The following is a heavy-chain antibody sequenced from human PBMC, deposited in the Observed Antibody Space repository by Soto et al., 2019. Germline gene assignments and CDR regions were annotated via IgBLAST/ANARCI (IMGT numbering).Heavy chain of an antibody. CDR1: GYTFTSYG. J-gene: IGHJ2*01. CDR3: ARDLRGRKDRYLDL. D-gene: IGHD3-10*01. V-gene: IGHV1-18*01. CDR2: ISAYNGNT. Sequence: ASVKVSCKASGYTFTSYGISWVRQAPGQELERMGWISAYNGNTNYAQKLQGRVTMTTDTSTSTAYMELRSLRSDDTAVYYCARDLRGRKDRYLDLRGSGTLRSVSS.